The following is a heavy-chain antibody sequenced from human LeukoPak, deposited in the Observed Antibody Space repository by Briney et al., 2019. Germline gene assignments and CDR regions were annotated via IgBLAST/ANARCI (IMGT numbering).Heavy chain of an antibody. CDR3: TRVIFSSSWYPFDY. V-gene: IGHV3-49*04. CDR1: GFTFRSYA. CDR2: IKTKPYGGTA. J-gene: IGHJ4*02. D-gene: IGHD6-13*01. Sequence: GGSLRLSCAASGFTFRSYAMSWVRQAPGKGLEWVGFIKTKPYGGTAEYAASVKSRFTISRDDSKSIAYLQMNSLKSEDTATYYCTRVIFSSSWYPFDYWGQGTLVTVSS.